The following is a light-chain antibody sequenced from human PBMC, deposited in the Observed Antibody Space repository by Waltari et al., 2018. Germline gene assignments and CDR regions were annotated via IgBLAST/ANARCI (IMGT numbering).Light chain of an antibody. Sequence: EIVLTQSPATLSLSPGARATLSCRASQRVRSYLAWYQQKPGQAPRLLIYDASNRATGVPARFSGSGSGTDFTLIISSLEPEDFAVYYCQQRSNWLTFGGGTKVEI. CDR2: DAS. CDR1: QRVRSY. CDR3: QQRSNWLT. J-gene: IGKJ4*01. V-gene: IGKV3-11*01.